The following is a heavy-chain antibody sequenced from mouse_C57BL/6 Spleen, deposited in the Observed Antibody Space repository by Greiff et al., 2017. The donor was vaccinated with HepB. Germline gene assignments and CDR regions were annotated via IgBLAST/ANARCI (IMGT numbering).Heavy chain of an antibody. Sequence: EVMLVESGGDLVKPGGSLKLSCAASGFTFSSYGMSWVRQTPDKRLEWVATISSGGSYTYYPDSVKGRFTIARDNAKNNLYLQMSSLKAEDTAMYYCARQGYYFDYWGQGTTLTVSS. CDR3: ARQGYYFDY. J-gene: IGHJ2*01. CDR1: GFTFSSYG. CDR2: ISSGGSYT. V-gene: IGHV5-6*01.